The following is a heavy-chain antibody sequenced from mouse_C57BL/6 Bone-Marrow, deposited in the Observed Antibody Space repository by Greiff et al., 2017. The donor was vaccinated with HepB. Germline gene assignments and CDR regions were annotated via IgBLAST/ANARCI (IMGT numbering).Heavy chain of an antibody. Sequence: EVKLVESGGGLVQSGRSLRLSCATSGFTFSDFYMEWVRQAPGKGLEWIAASRNKANDYTTEYSASVKGRFIVSRDTSQSILYLQMNALRAEDTAIYYCARDAGNYVAMDYWGQGTSVTVSS. D-gene: IGHD1-1*01. J-gene: IGHJ4*01. CDR1: GFTFSDFY. CDR2: SRNKANDYTT. V-gene: IGHV7-1*01. CDR3: ARDAGNYVAMDY.